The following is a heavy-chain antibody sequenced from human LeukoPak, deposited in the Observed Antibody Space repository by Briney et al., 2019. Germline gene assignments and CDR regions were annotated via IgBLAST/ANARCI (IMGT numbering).Heavy chain of an antibody. CDR3: AKKDRYLDFNDY. Sequence: GGTLRLSCVASGFPFSAYGMSWLRQAPGKGLEWVSAISGSGITRNYADSVKGRFTISRDSSKNTVYLEINSPRAEDTAVYYCAKKDRYLDFNDYWGQGTLVNGSS. V-gene: IGHV3-23*01. CDR1: GFPFSAYG. CDR2: ISGSGITR. D-gene: IGHD3-9*01. J-gene: IGHJ4*02.